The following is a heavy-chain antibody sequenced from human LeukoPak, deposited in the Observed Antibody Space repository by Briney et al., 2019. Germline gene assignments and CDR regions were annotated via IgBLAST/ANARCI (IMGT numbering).Heavy chain of an antibody. V-gene: IGHV3-21*01. CDR1: GFTISSYA. J-gene: IGHJ4*02. CDR3: ARSEDYDILTGYAADFDY. D-gene: IGHD3-9*01. CDR2: ISSSSSYI. Sequence: GGSLRLSCAASGFTISSYAMNWVRQAPGKGLEWVSSISSSSSYIYYADSVKGRFTISRDNAKNSLYLQMNSLRAEDTAVYYCARSEDYDILTGYAADFDYWGQGTLVTVSS.